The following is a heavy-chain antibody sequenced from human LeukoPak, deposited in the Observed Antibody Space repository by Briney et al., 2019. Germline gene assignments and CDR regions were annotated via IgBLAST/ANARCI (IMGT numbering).Heavy chain of an antibody. Sequence: WASVKVSCKASGYTFSSCAIHWVRQAPGQGLEWMGWINTNTGNPTYAQGFTGRFVFSLDTSVSTAYLQISSLQAEDTAVYYCARSNNDGDYLGVGFDYWGQGTLVTVSS. J-gene: IGHJ4*02. V-gene: IGHV7-4-1*02. D-gene: IGHD4-17*01. CDR3: ARSNNDGDYLGVGFDY. CDR2: INTNTGNP. CDR1: GYTFSSCA.